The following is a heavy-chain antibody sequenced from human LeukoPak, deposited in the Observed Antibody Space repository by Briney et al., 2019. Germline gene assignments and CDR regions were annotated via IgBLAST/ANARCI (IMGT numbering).Heavy chain of an antibody. CDR1: GGSFSSYY. Sequence: SETLSLTCSVYGGSFSSYYWSWIRQPPGKGLEWIGEINDSGGTNYNPSLKSRFTISVDTPKNQFSLKLSSVTAADTAVYYCARGRPEMATITFGDTSFDYWGQGTLVTVSS. CDR2: INDSGGT. V-gene: IGHV4-34*01. J-gene: IGHJ4*02. CDR3: ARGRPEMATITFGDTSFDY. D-gene: IGHD5-24*01.